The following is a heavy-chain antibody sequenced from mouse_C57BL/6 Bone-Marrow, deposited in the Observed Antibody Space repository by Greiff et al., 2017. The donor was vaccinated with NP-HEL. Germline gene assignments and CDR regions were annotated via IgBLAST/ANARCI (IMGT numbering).Heavy chain of an antibody. CDR2: IYPGDGDT. J-gene: IGHJ2*01. CDR3: ARGGLRRFDY. CDR1: GYAFSSYW. D-gene: IGHD2-4*01. Sequence: VQLLESGAVLVKPGASVKISCKASGYAFSSYWMNWVKQRPGKGLEWIGQIYPGDGDTNYNGKFKGKATLTADKSASTAYMQLSSVTSEDSAVYICARGGLRRFDYWGKGTTLTVSS. V-gene: IGHV1-80*01.